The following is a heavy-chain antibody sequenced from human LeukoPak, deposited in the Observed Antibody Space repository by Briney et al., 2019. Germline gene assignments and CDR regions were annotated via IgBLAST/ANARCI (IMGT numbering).Heavy chain of an antibody. Sequence: GGSLRLSCAASRFTFSSYEMNWVRQAPGKGLEWVSYISSSGSTIYYADSVKGRFTISRDNAKNSLYLQMNSLRAEDTAVYYCAREAPIVVVPAAIKGGYYYGMDVWGKGTTVTVSS. D-gene: IGHD2-2*01. V-gene: IGHV3-48*03. CDR1: RFTFSSYE. CDR2: ISSSGSTI. CDR3: AREAPIVVVPAAIKGGYYYGMDV. J-gene: IGHJ6*04.